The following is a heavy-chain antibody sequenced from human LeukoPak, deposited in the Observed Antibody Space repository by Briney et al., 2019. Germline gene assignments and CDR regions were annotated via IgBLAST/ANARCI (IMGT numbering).Heavy chain of an antibody. V-gene: IGHV4-61*08. J-gene: IGHJ5*02. CDR2: IYHTGSN. CDR1: GGSVSSADYY. D-gene: IGHD3-22*01. Sequence: SETLSLTCTVSGGSVSSADYYWSWIRHPPGTALEWIGYIYHTGSNNYKYSLKSRVTISPDTSKNRFSLKLSSVTAADTAVYYCATSSGYYFNWFDPWGQGTLVTVSS. CDR3: ATSSGYYFNWFDP.